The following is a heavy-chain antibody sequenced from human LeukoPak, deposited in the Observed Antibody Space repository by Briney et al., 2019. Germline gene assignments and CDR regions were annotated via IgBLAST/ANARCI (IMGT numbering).Heavy chain of an antibody. D-gene: IGHD2-2*01. CDR1: GFTFSSYG. CDR2: ISYDGSNK. J-gene: IGHJ4*02. V-gene: IGHV3-30*18. Sequence: GGSLRLSCAASGFTFSSYGMHWVRQAPGKGLERVAVISYDGSNKYYADSVKGRFTISRNNSKNTLYLQMNSLRAEDTAVYYCAKDPPMPTIWGQGTLVTVSS. CDR3: AKDPPMPTI.